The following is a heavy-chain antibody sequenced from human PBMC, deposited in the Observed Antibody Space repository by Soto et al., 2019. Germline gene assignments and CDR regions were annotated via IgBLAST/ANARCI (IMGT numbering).Heavy chain of an antibody. D-gene: IGHD5-18*01. CDR3: ARMEIGYSYGLGYYYYMDV. CDR1: GGSISDYY. Sequence: PSXTLSLTCTVSGGSISDYYWGCIRQSPFKGLEWIWYFSYSGSTNYNPSLKSRVTISVDTSKNQFSLKLSSVTAADTAVYYCARMEIGYSYGLGYYYYMDVWGEGTTVTVSS. CDR2: FSYSGST. V-gene: IGHV4-59*01. J-gene: IGHJ6*03.